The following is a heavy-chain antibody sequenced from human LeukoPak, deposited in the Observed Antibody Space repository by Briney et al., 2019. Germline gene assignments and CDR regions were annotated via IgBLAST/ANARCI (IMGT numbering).Heavy chain of an antibody. CDR1: GYPFTSYG. D-gene: IGHD3-22*01. J-gene: IGHJ3*02. V-gene: IGHV1-18*01. CDR2: ISPSNGNT. CDR3: ARVITMIVVANDAFDI. Sequence: ASVKVSCKASGYPFTSYGISWVRQAPGQGPEWMGWISPSNGNTNYAQKFQGRVTITADKSTSTAYMELSSLRSEDTAVYYCARVITMIVVANDAFDIWGQGTMVTVSS.